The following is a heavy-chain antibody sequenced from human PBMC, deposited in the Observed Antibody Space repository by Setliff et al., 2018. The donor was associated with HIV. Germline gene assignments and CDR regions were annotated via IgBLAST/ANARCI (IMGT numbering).Heavy chain of an antibody. CDR3: CGHLERHYDFWSGYSALNWFDP. D-gene: IGHD3-3*01. CDR1: GFTFGDFG. Sequence: GGSLRLSCRTSGFTFGDFGMSWVRQAPGKGLEWVAFIRSKGYGGTTEYAASVKGRFTISRNDSSNTLFLQMNSLKTEDTGVYYCCGHLERHYDFWSGYSALNWFDPWGQGTPVTVSS. V-gene: IGHV3-49*04. CDR2: IRSKGYGGTT. J-gene: IGHJ5*02.